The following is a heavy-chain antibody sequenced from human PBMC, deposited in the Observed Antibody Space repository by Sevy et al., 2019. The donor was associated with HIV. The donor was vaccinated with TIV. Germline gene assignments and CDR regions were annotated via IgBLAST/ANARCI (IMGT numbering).Heavy chain of an antibody. Sequence: SETLSLTCTVSGGSISSYFWNWIRQPPGKGLDWIGYIYYSGSTYYNPSLKSRVTISVDTSKNQLSLKLSSVTAADSAVYYCATMASGSNYFDFWGQGTLVTVSS. J-gene: IGHJ4*02. CDR2: IYYSGST. D-gene: IGHD3-10*01. V-gene: IGHV4-59*01. CDR1: GGSISSYF. CDR3: ATMASGSNYFDF.